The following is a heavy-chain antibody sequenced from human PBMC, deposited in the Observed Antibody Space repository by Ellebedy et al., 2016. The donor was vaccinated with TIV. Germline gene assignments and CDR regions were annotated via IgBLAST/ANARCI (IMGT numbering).Heavy chain of an antibody. J-gene: IGHJ5*02. CDR2: IYYSGST. Sequence: MPSETLSLTCTVSGGSISSGGYYWSWIRQHPGKGLEWIGYIYYSGSTYYNPSLKSRVTISVDTSKNQFSLKLSSVTAADTAVYYCARRYSYGPNWFDPWGQGTPVTVSS. V-gene: IGHV4-31*03. CDR1: GGSISSGGYY. D-gene: IGHD5-18*01. CDR3: ARRYSYGPNWFDP.